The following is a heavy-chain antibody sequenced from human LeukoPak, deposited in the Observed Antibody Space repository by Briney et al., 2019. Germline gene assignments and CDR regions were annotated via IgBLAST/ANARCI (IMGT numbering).Heavy chain of an antibody. V-gene: IGHV3-43*02. J-gene: IGHJ4*02. D-gene: IGHD1-26*01. CDR1: GFTFDGYA. CDR3: AKDIVGATDY. Sequence: GGSLRLSCAASGFTFDGYAMHWVRQAPGKGLEWVSLITGDGGSTYYADSVKGRFTISRDNSKNTLYLQMNSLRAEDTAVYYCAKDIVGATDYWGQGTLVTVSS. CDR2: ITGDGGST.